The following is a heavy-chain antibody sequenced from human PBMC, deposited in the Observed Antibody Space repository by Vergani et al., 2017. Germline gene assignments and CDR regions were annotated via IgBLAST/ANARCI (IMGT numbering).Heavy chain of an antibody. CDR3: AKAGSVTSGSLQYNFYMDV. D-gene: IGHD3-10*01. V-gene: IGHV3-30*18. CDR2: ISNDGSKK. CDR1: GFSFSSHA. Sequence: QVQLAESGGGRVQPGRSLRLSCAASGFSFSSHAIHWVRQAPGKGLEWVAVISNDGSKKYYADSVKGRFTISRDNSKNTLALQMNSLRTQDTAVYYCAKAGSVTSGSLQYNFYMDVWGKGTTVTVS. J-gene: IGHJ6*03.